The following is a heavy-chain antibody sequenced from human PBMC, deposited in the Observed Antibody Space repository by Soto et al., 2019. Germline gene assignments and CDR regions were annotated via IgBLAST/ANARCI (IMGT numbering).Heavy chain of an antibody. CDR1: GFSFSSYA. Sequence: QVQLVESGGGVVQPGRSLRLSCAASGFSFSSYAMHWVRQAPGKGLEWVAVISFEGNDKYYADSVKGRFTISRDENGNTLYLQMNSLRPEDTAVYYCARDRYLDSYAFDSWGQGTRVTVSS. CDR2: ISFEGNDK. D-gene: IGHD3-9*01. V-gene: IGHV3-30-3*01. CDR3: ARDRYLDSYAFDS. J-gene: IGHJ4*02.